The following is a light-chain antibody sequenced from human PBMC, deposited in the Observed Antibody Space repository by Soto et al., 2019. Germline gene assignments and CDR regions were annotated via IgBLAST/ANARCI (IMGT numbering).Light chain of an antibody. J-gene: IGKJ5*01. V-gene: IGKV3-11*01. CDR3: QLRSNWPPGIT. CDR1: QSVGSY. CDR2: DAS. Sequence: EIVLTQSPATLSLSPGERATLSCRASQSVGSYLAWYQQHPGQAPRLLIYDASNSATGIPARFSGGGSGTEFTLAISSLQPEDFVVYYGQLRSNWPPGITFRQGTQLEIK.